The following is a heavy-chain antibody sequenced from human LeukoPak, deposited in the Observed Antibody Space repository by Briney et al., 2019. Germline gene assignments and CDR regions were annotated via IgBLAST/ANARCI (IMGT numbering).Heavy chain of an antibody. J-gene: IGHJ4*02. CDR1: GGSISSYY. CDR3: ARVGQWELYGDFDY. Sequence: SETLSLTCTVSGGSISSYYWSWIRQPPGKGLEWIGYIYYSGSTNYNPSLKSRVTISVDTSKNQFSLKLSSVTAADTAVYYCARVGQWELYGDFDYWGQGTLVTVSS. CDR2: IYYSGST. V-gene: IGHV4-59*08. D-gene: IGHD1-26*01.